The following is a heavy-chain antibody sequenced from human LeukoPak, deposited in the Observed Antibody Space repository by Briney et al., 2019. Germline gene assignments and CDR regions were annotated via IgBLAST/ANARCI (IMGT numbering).Heavy chain of an antibody. Sequence: SVKVSCKASGGTFSSYAISWVRQAPGQGLEWMGGIIPIFGTANYAQKFQGRVTITTDESTSTAYMELSSLRSEDTAVYYCARGPSSDYYMDVWGKGTTVTVSS. V-gene: IGHV1-69*05. D-gene: IGHD3-10*01. CDR2: IIPIFGTA. J-gene: IGHJ6*03. CDR3: ARGPSSDYYMDV. CDR1: GGTFSSYA.